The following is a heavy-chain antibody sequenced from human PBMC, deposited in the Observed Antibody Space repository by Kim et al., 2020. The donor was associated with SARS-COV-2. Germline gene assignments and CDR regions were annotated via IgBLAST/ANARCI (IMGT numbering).Heavy chain of an antibody. CDR1: GYTFTSYY. D-gene: IGHD2-2*02. V-gene: IGHV1-46*01. J-gene: IGHJ6*04. Sequence: ASVKVSCKASGYTFTSYYMHWVRQAPGQGLEWMGIINPSGGSTSYAQKFQGRVTMTRDTSTSTVYMELSSLRSEDTAVYYCAKNIVVGPAAIVWDYYGMDVGGEGTRLPVSS. CDR2: INPSGGST. CDR3: AKNIVVGPAAIVWDYYGMDV.